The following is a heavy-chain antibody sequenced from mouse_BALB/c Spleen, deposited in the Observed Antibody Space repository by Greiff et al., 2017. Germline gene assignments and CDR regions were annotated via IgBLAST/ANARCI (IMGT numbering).Heavy chain of an antibody. CDR3: ARDLTGTKGGDY. D-gene: IGHD4-1*01. CDR1: GFSLTSYG. J-gene: IGHJ2*01. Sequence: QVQLKQSGPGLVAPSQSLSITCTVSGFSLTSYGVHWVRQPPGKGLEWLGVIWAGGSTNYNSALMSRLSISKDNSKSQVFLKMNSLQTDDTAMYSCARDLTGTKGGDYCGAGTTLTVSS. CDR2: IWAGGST. V-gene: IGHV2-9*02.